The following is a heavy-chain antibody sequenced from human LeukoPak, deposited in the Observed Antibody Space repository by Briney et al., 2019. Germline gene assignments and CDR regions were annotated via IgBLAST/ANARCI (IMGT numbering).Heavy chain of an antibody. CDR1: GGTFSSYA. CDR2: IIPILGIA. CDR3: ARDARDSSGYYYPDFDY. Sequence: GASVKVSCKASGGTFSSYAISWVRQAPGQGLEWMGRIIPILGIANYAQKFQGRVTITADKSTSTAYMELSSLRSEDTAVYYCARDARDSSGYYYPDFDYWGQGTLVTVSS. V-gene: IGHV1-69*04. J-gene: IGHJ4*02. D-gene: IGHD3-22*01.